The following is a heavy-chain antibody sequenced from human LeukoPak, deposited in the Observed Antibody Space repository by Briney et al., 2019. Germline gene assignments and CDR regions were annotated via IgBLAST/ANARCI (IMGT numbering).Heavy chain of an antibody. J-gene: IGHJ2*01. CDR3: ARDKRYDFWSGYKYWYFDL. CDR1: GGSISSYY. CDR2: IYTSGST. V-gene: IGHV4-4*07. D-gene: IGHD3-3*01. Sequence: PSETLPLTCTVSGGSISSYYWSWIRQPAGKGLEWIGRIYTSGSTNYNPSLKSRVTMSVDTSKNQFSLKLSSVTAADTAVYYCARDKRYDFWSGYKYWYFDLWGRGTLVTVSS.